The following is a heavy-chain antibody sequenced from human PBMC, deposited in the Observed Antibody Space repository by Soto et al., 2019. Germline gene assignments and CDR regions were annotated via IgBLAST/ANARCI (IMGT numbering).Heavy chain of an antibody. CDR2: INGGSGST. CDR3: AHSSGWFALHS. CDR1: GYNFNDYA. Sequence: GASVKVSCKASGYNFNDYAIHWVRLAPGQRLEWMGWINGGSGSTKYSQNFQDRVTFTRDTSATTAYMELNSLILEDTAIYNCAHSSGWFALHSWGQGTPVTVLL. J-gene: IGHJ4*02. D-gene: IGHD6-19*01. V-gene: IGHV1-3*01.